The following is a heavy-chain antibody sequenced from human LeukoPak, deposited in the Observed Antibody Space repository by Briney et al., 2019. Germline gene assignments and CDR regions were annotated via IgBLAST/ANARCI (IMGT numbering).Heavy chain of an antibody. CDR3: ARMYYYGSGSYYNRWFDP. V-gene: IGHV4-30-2*01. Sequence: SETLSLTCAVSGGSISSGGYSWSWIRQPPGKGLEWIGYIYHSGSTYYNPSLKSRVTISVDRSKNQFSLKLSSVTAADTAVYYCARMYYYGSGSYYNRWFDPWGQGTLVTVSS. CDR2: IYHSGST. J-gene: IGHJ5*02. CDR1: GGSISSGGYS. D-gene: IGHD3-10*01.